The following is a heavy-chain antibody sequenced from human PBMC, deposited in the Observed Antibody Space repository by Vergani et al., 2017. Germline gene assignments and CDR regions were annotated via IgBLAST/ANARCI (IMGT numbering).Heavy chain of an antibody. CDR3: ARANYCSSTSCYLNWFDP. CDR2: INPNSGGT. J-gene: IGHJ5*02. Sequence: QVQLVQSGAEVKKPGASVKVSCKASGYTFTGYYMHWVRQAPGQGLEWMGWINPNSGGTNYAQKFQGRVTMTRDTSISTAYMELSRLRSDDTAVYYCARANYCSSTSCYLNWFDPRGQGTLVTVSS. D-gene: IGHD2-2*01. V-gene: IGHV1-2*02. CDR1: GYTFTGYY.